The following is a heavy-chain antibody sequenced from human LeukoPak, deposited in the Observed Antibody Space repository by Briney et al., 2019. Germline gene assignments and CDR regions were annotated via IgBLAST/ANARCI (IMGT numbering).Heavy chain of an antibody. Sequence: SETLSLTCTVSGSSISNYYWSWIRQPPGKGLEWIGYIFYSGNTDYNPSLKSRVTISVDTSKNQFSLKLDSVTAADTAVYYCARVFRRDGYFDYWGQGTLVTVSS. D-gene: IGHD5-24*01. CDR1: GSSISNYY. J-gene: IGHJ4*02. CDR3: ARVFRRDGYFDY. V-gene: IGHV4-59*01. CDR2: IFYSGNT.